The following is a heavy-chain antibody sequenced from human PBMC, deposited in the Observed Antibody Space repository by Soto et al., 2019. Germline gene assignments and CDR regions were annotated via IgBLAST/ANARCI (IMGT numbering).Heavy chain of an antibody. CDR2: IKSKTDGGTT. D-gene: IGHD3-22*01. J-gene: IGHJ4*02. CDR1: GFTFSNAW. CDR3: TTVQSYDSSGYYSDY. V-gene: IGHV3-15*07. Sequence: GGSLRLSCAASGFTFSNAWMNWVRQAPGKGLEWVGRIKSKTDGGTTDYAAPVKGRFTISGDDSKNTLYLQMNSLKTEDTAVYYCTTVQSYDSSGYYSDYWGQGTLVTVSS.